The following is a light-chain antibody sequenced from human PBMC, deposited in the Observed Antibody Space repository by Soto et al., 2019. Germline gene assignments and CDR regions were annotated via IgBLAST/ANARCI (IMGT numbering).Light chain of an antibody. Sequence: EMVMTQSPATLSVSPGERATLSCRASQSVADNNIAWYQLKPGQPPRLLIYRASTRATGVPARFSGSGSGTAFTLTISSLQSEDFALYFCQQYSVWPPYTFGQGTKLEIK. CDR2: RAS. CDR1: QSVADNN. J-gene: IGKJ2*01. V-gene: IGKV3-15*01. CDR3: QQYSVWPPYT.